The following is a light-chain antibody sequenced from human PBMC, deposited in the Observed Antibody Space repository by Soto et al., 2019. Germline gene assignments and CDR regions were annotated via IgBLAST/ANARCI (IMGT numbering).Light chain of an antibody. CDR2: AAS. Sequence: IQLTQSPSSLSASVGDRVTITCRASQDISSYLAWYQQKPGKAPNLLIYAASTLQSGVPSRFSASGVGTDFTLTISSLQAEDFATYYCQQYDNPALTFGGGTRVEIK. CDR1: QDISSY. J-gene: IGKJ4*01. V-gene: IGKV1-9*01. CDR3: QQYDNPALT.